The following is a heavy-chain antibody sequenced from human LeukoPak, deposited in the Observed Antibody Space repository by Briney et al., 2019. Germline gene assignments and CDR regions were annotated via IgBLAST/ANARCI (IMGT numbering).Heavy chain of an antibody. V-gene: IGHV1-2*02. Sequence: ASVKVSCKASGYTFTGYFMHWVRQAPGQGLEWMGWINPNSGGTNYAQKFQDRVTMTRDMSISTAYMELSRLRSDDTAVYYCARDPSNSGYDYLYYFDYWGQGTLVTVSS. D-gene: IGHD5-12*01. J-gene: IGHJ4*02. CDR1: GYTFTGYF. CDR3: ARDPSNSGYDYLYYFDY. CDR2: INPNSGGT.